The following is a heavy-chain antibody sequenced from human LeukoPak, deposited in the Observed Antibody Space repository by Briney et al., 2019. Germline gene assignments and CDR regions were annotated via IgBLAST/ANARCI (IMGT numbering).Heavy chain of an antibody. V-gene: IGHV4-59*01. CDR1: GGSISSYY. CDR2: IYYSGST. J-gene: IGHJ4*02. Sequence: SETLSLTCTVSGGSISSYYWSWIRQPPGKGLEWIGYIYYSGSTNYNPSLKSRVTISVDTSKNQFSLKLSSVTAADTAVYYCARGTKSSGLDYWGQGTLVTVSS. CDR3: ARGTKSSGLDY. D-gene: IGHD6-19*01.